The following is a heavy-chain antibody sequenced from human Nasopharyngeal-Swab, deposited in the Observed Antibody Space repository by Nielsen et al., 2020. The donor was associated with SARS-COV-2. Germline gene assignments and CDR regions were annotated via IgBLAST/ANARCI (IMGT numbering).Heavy chain of an antibody. CDR3: ARGGAGVVPSPVLGLGPYYSYYYMDV. Sequence: WIRQPPGKGLEWIGEVSQGGGTNYNPSLKNRVTISVATSKNQFSLKLSSVTAAETVVYYCARGGAGVVPSPVLGLGPYYSYYYMDVWGKGTTVTVSS. J-gene: IGHJ6*03. CDR2: VSQGGGT. D-gene: IGHD2-2*01. V-gene: IGHV4-34*01.